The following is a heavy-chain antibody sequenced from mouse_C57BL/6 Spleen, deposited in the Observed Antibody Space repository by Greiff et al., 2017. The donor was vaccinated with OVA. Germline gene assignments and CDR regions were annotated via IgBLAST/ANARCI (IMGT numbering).Heavy chain of an antibody. J-gene: IGHJ4*01. CDR3: TRDYYGSSGKAMDY. V-gene: IGHV1-15*01. CDR2: IDPETGGT. Sequence: QVQLQPSGAELVRPGASVTLSCKASGYTFTDYEMHWVKQTPVHGLEWIGAIDPETGGTAYNQKFKGKAILTADKSSSTAYMELRSLTSEDSAVYYCTRDYYGSSGKAMDYWGQGTSVTVSS. D-gene: IGHD1-1*01. CDR1: GYTFTDYE.